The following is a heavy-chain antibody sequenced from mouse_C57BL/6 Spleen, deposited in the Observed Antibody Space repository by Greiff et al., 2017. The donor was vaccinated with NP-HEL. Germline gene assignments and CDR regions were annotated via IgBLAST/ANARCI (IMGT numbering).Heavy chain of an antibody. D-gene: IGHD1-1*01. J-gene: IGHJ4*01. CDR1: GYTFTGYW. CDR3: AREIITTVVATDYYAMDY. Sequence: QVQLQQSGAELMKPGASVKLSCKATGYTFTGYWIEWVKQRPGHGLEWIGEILPGSGSTNYNEKFKGKATFTADTSSNTAYMQLSSLTTEDSAIYYCAREIITTVVATDYYAMDYWGQGTSVTVSS. V-gene: IGHV1-9*01. CDR2: ILPGSGST.